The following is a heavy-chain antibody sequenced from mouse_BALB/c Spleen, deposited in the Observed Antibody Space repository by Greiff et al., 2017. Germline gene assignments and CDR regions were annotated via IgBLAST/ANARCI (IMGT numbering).Heavy chain of an antibody. Sequence: VQLVESGPGLVAPSQSLSITCTVSGFSLTGYGVNWVRQPPGKGLEWLGMIWGDGSTDYNSALKSRLSISKDNSKSQVFLKMNSLQTDDTARYYCARVPYGNYKYYYAMDYWGQGTSVTVSS. CDR2: IWGDGST. CDR3: ARVPYGNYKYYYAMDY. D-gene: IGHD2-1*01. V-gene: IGHV2-6-7*01. J-gene: IGHJ4*01. CDR1: GFSLTGYG.